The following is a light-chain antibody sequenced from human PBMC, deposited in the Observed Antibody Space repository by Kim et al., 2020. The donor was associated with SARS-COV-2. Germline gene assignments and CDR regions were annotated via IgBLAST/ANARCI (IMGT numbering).Light chain of an antibody. V-gene: IGLV2-8*01. CDR1: SSDVGGHNS. CDR3: CSYADSNTYV. CDR2: EVN. J-gene: IGLJ1*01. Sequence: GHSVTISCTGTSSDVGGHNSVSWFQQHPGKAPKLIIYEVNKRPSGVPDRFSGSKSANTASLTVSGLQAEDEADYYCCSYADSNTYVFGVGTKVTVL.